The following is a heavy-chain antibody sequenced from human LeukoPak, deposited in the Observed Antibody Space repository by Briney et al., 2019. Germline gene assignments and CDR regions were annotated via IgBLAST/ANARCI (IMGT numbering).Heavy chain of an antibody. CDR2: INHSGST. J-gene: IGHJ4*02. D-gene: IGHD4-17*01. CDR1: GGSFSGYY. Sequence: SETLSLTCAVYGGSFSGYYWSWIRQPPGKGLEWIGEINHSGSTNYNPSLKSRVTISVDTSKNQFSLKLSSVTAADTAVYYCARVRSNIAYGDTSSDYWGQGTLVTVSS. CDR3: ARVRSNIAYGDTSSDY. V-gene: IGHV4-34*01.